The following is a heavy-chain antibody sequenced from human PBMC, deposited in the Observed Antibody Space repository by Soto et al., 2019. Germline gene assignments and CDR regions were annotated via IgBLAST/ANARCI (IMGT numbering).Heavy chain of an antibody. Sequence: QITLKESGPTLVKPTQTLTLTCTFSGFSLSNSRVGVGWIRQPPGKALEWLAVIYWDDAKTYRPSLKSRLTITKDTSKNQVALTLTNMDPVDTATYYCAHAYGGRSLYWGQGTLVTVSS. J-gene: IGHJ4*02. D-gene: IGHD1-26*01. CDR2: IYWDDAK. V-gene: IGHV2-5*02. CDR1: GFSLSNSRVG. CDR3: AHAYGGRSLY.